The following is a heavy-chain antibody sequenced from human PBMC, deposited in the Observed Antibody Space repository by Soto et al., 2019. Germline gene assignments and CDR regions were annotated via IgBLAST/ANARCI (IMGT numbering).Heavy chain of an antibody. J-gene: IGHJ3*01. Sequence: QVQLVQSGAEVKKPGASVKVSCKASGYTFTSYGISWVRQAPGPRLEWMGWISAYNGNTIYAQKVQGRVSMTTDTSTSTAYMELRSLRSDDTAVLHCERVNYDNGHAFDVWGQGTMVTVSS. D-gene: IGHD3-22*01. CDR1: GYTFTSYG. CDR2: ISAYNGNT. V-gene: IGHV1-18*01. CDR3: ERVNYDNGHAFDV.